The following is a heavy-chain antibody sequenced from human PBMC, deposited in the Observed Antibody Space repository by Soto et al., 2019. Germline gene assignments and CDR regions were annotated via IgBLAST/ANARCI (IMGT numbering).Heavy chain of an antibody. CDR1: GFTFSSYG. CDR3: AKDRGVGAFDY. D-gene: IGHD1-26*01. Sequence: QVQLVESGGGVVQPGRSLRLSCAASGFTFSSYGMHWVRQAPGKGLEWVAVISYDGSNKYYADSVKGRFTISRDNSKNTLYLQMNSLRAEDTAVYYCAKDRGVGAFDYWGQGTLVTVSS. J-gene: IGHJ4*02. CDR2: ISYDGSNK. V-gene: IGHV3-30*18.